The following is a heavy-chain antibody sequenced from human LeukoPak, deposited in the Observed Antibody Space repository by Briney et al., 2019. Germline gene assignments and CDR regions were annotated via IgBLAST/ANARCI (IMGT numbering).Heavy chain of an antibody. CDR2: VSWNSGNV. CDR3: AKGCSGGSCYGLDY. CDR1: GFSFEDYA. D-gene: IGHD2-15*01. Sequence: GGSLRLSCAASGFSFEDYAMHWVRQPPGKGLEWVSGVSWNSGNVGYADSVKGRFTISRDNAKNSLYLQMNSLRAEDTALYYCAKGCSGGSCYGLDYWGQGTLVTVSS. V-gene: IGHV3-9*01. J-gene: IGHJ4*02.